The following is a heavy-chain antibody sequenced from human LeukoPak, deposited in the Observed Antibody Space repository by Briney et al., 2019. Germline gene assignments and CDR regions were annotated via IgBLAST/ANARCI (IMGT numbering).Heavy chain of an antibody. D-gene: IGHD3-10*01. Sequence: PSETLSLTCTVSGGSISSSSYYWGWIRQPPGKGLEWIGSIYYSGSTYYNPSLKSRLTISVDKSKNQFSLKLTSVTAADTAVYYCARDGGDYHGSGSYYNWFDLWGQGTLVTVSS. CDR3: ARDGGDYHGSGSYYNWFDL. CDR1: GGSISSSSYY. CDR2: IYYSGST. V-gene: IGHV4-39*07. J-gene: IGHJ5*02.